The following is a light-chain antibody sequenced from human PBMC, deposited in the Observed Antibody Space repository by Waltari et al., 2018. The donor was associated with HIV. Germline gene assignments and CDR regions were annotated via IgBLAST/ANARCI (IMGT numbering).Light chain of an antibody. V-gene: IGKV3-15*01. CDR3: QQYNNWPYT. J-gene: IGKJ2*01. Sequence: EIVMTQSPATLSVSPGERATLSCRASQSVSSNLAWYQQKPGQASRLLIYGASTRATGSPARFSGSGSGTEFTLTISSLQSEDFAVYYCQQYNNWPYTFGQGTKLEIK. CDR2: GAS. CDR1: QSVSSN.